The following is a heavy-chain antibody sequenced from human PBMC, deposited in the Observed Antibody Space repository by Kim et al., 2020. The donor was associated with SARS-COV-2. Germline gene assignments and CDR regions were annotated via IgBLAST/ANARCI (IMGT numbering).Heavy chain of an antibody. CDR2: IYYSGST. J-gene: IGHJ3*02. CDR1: GGSISSYY. V-gene: IGHV4-59*01. CDR3: ASSQWLSREGGAFDI. Sequence: SETLSLTCTVSGGSISSYYWSWIRQPPGKGLEWIGYIYYSGSTNYNPSLKSRVTISVDTSKNQFSLKLSSVTAADTAVYYCASSQWLSREGGAFDIWGQGTMVTVSS. D-gene: IGHD6-19*01.